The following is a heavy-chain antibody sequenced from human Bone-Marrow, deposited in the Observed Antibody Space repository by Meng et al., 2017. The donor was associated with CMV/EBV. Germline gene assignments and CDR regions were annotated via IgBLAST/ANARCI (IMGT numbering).Heavy chain of an antibody. CDR2: INHSGST. D-gene: IGHD3-3*01. Sequence: VQLQQWGAGLLQPSETLSLTCAVYGGSFSGYYWSWIRQPPGKGLEWIGEINHSGSTNYNPSLKSRVTISVDTSKNQFSLKLSSVTAADTAVYYCARANGLTYYDFGRGWFDPWGQGTLVTVSS. J-gene: IGHJ5*02. CDR1: GGSFSGYY. CDR3: ARANGLTYYDFGRGWFDP. V-gene: IGHV4-34*01.